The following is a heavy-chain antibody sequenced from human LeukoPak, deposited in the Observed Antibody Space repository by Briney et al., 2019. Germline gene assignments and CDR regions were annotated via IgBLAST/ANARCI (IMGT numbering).Heavy chain of an antibody. CDR3: ARITHHYDFWSGYFGTSYFDTGSSQNWFDP. J-gene: IGHJ5*02. D-gene: IGHD3-3*01. Sequence: GASVKVSCKASGYTFTSYDINWVRQATGQGLEWMGWMNPNSGNTGYAQKFQGRVTMTRNTSISTAYMELSSLRSEDTAVYYCARITHHYDFWSGYFGTSYFDTGSSQNWFDPWGQGTLVTVSS. V-gene: IGHV1-8*01. CDR2: MNPNSGNT. CDR1: GYTFTSYD.